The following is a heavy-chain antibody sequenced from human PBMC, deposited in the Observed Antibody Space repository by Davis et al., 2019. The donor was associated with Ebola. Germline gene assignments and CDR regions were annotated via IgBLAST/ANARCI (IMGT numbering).Heavy chain of an antibody. V-gene: IGHV3-48*02. CDR1: GFTFSRHS. J-gene: IGHJ2*01. CDR2: ISSGGDDT. Sequence: GESLKIPCGASGFTFSRHSMNWVRQAPGKGLEWIAFISSGGDDTYYADSVRGRFTISRDNAKNLLYQQLNSLRDEDTALYYCAKDAEDGSGNWFFDFRGRGALVTVSS. CDR3: AKDAEDGSGNWFFDF. D-gene: IGHD5-24*01.